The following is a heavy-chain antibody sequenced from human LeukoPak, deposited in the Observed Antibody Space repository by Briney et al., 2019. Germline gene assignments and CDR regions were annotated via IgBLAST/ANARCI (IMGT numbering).Heavy chain of an antibody. V-gene: IGHV1-46*01. J-gene: IGHJ4*02. CDR3: ARDRGGSGYPLGDH. CDR1: GYTFTSYY. CDR2: ISPSGDST. D-gene: IGHD3-22*01. Sequence: ASVKVSCKASGYTFTSYYIHWVRQAPGQGLEWMGIISPSGDSTTYAQKFQGRVTMTRDTSTSTVYMDLSSLRSEDTAVYYCARDRGGSGYPLGDHWGQGTLVTVSS.